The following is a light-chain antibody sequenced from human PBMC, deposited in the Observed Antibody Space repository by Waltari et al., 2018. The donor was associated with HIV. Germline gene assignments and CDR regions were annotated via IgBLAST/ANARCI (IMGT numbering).Light chain of an antibody. CDR3: QQYHVTPFT. CDR2: GAS. V-gene: IGKV3-20*01. CDR1: HVVSNNY. Sequence: EIVLTQSPVTMSLSPGESATLTFRASHVVSNNYVVWYQQIPGQAPRLLIYGASSRATGISDRFSGSWAGTDFTLTISRLEPEDFAVYYCQQYHVTPFTFGQGTRLEIK. J-gene: IGKJ5*01.